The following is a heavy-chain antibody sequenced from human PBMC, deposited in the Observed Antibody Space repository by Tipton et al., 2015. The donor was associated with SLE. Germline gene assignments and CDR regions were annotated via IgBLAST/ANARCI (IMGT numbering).Heavy chain of an antibody. CDR1: GFIASSKV. CDR2: ISGDSFYK. J-gene: IGHJ4*02. V-gene: IGHV3-21*01. CDR3: SRSQGYYDN. Sequence: SLRLSCAASGFIASSKVINWVRQAPGKGLEWVSSISGDSFYKWYADSVKGRFTISRDNAKNTLYLQMSSLRVEDTAVYYCSRSQGYYDNWGQGTLVTVSS.